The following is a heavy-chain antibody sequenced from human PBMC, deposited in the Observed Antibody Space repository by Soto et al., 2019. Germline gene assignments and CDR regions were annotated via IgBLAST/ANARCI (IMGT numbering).Heavy chain of an antibody. Sequence: PGGSLRLSCAASGFTFSSYSMNWVRQAPGKGLEWVSYISSSSSTIYYADSVKGRFTISRDNAKNTLYLQMNSLRAEDTAVYYCAKSRQGYMMIVVDQYGDHDAFDIWGQGTMVTVSS. J-gene: IGHJ3*02. CDR1: GFTFSSYS. CDR3: AKSRQGYMMIVVDQYGDHDAFDI. V-gene: IGHV3-48*01. D-gene: IGHD3-22*01. CDR2: ISSSSSTI.